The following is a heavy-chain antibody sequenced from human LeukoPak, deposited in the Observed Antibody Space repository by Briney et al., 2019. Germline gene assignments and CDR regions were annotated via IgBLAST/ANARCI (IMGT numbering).Heavy chain of an antibody. Sequence: PGGSLRLSCAASGFTFSSYSMNWVRQAPGKGLVWVSRINSDGSSTSYADSVKGRFTISRDNAKNTLYLQMNSLRAEDTAVYYCARGVVVVAATQEFDPWGQGTLVTVSS. D-gene: IGHD2-15*01. J-gene: IGHJ5*02. CDR3: ARGVVVVAATQEFDP. CDR2: INSDGSST. V-gene: IGHV3-74*01. CDR1: GFTFSSYS.